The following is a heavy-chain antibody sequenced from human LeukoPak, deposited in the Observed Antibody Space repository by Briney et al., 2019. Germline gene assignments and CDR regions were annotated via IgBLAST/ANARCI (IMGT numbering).Heavy chain of an antibody. CDR3: AREGNSAAGFDY. V-gene: IGHV1-18*01. CDR1: GYTFTNYG. J-gene: IGHJ4*02. Sequence: ASVKVSCKASGYTFTNYGISWVRQAPGQGLEWMGWVSSYNGNTNYAQKVQGRVTMTTDTSTSTACMELRSLRSDDTAVYYCAREGNSAAGFDYWGQGTLVTVSS. D-gene: IGHD1-1*01. CDR2: VSSYNGNT.